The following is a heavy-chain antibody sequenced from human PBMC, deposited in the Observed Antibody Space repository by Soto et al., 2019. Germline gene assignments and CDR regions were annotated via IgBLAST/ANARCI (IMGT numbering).Heavy chain of an antibody. CDR3: ARDRAKWKDYYYYGMDV. CDR1: GGSISSGDDF. Sequence: QVQLQESGPGLVKPSQTLSLTCTVSGGSISSGDDFWTWIRQPPGKGLEWIGYIYYSGSTYYNPSLKSRLTMSVDTCKNQFSLKLSSVTAADTPVYYCARDRAKWKDYYYYGMDVWGQGTTVTVSS. CDR2: IYYSGST. D-gene: IGHD1-20*01. J-gene: IGHJ6*02. V-gene: IGHV4-30-4*01.